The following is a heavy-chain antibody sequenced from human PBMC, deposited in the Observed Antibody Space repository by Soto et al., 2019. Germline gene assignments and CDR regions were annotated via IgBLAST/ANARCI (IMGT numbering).Heavy chain of an antibody. V-gene: IGHV1-18*04. J-gene: IGHJ4*02. CDR1: GYTFTNYG. CDR2: ISADSGDT. D-gene: IGHD6-6*01. Sequence: QVQLVQSGPEVKKPGASVKVSCTPSGYTFTNYGVNWVRQAPGQGLEWMGWISADSGDTKYAQKFQGRVTMTTDTSTRTAYMELRSLRFDDSAVYYCATAGRYSSSSDLTYWGQGTLVTVSS. CDR3: ATAGRYSSSSDLTY.